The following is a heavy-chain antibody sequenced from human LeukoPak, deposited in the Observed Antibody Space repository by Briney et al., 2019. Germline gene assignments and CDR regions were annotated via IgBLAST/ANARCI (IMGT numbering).Heavy chain of an antibody. J-gene: IGHJ4*02. CDR2: INHSGST. CDR3: ARGPSIAARPRFDY. V-gene: IGHV4-34*01. Sequence: PSXTLSLTCAVYGGSFSGYYWSWIRQPPGKGLEWIGEINHSGSTNYNPSLKSRVTISVDTSKNQFSLKLSSVTAADTAVYYCARGPSIAARPRFDYWGQGTLVTVSS. CDR1: GGSFSGYY. D-gene: IGHD6-6*01.